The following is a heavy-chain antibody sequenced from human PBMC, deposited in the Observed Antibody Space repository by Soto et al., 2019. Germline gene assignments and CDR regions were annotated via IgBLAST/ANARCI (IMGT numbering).Heavy chain of an antibody. V-gene: IGHV6-1*01. CDR1: GDSVSSNIAA. CDR3: AREWGTVIPRGNYYGMDV. D-gene: IGHD3-16*01. Sequence: PSQTLSLTCAISGDSVSSNIAAWNWIRQSPSRGLEWLGRTYYRSKWYNDYAVSVKSRITINPDTSKNQFSLQLNSVTPEDTAVYYCAREWGTVIPRGNYYGMDVWGQGTTVTVSS. CDR2: TYYRSKWYN. J-gene: IGHJ6*02.